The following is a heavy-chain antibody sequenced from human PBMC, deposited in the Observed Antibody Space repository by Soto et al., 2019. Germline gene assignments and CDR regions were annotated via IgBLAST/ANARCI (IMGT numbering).Heavy chain of an antibody. J-gene: IGHJ6*02. CDR3: AREDSSGWYLNYYYGMDV. Sequence: ASVKVSCKASGYTFTSYGISWVRQAPGQGLEWMGWISAYNGNTNYAQKLQGRVTMTTDTSTSTAYMELRSLRSDDTAVYYCAREDSSGWYLNYYYGMDVWGQGTTVTV. CDR1: GYTFTSYG. D-gene: IGHD6-19*01. CDR2: ISAYNGNT. V-gene: IGHV1-18*01.